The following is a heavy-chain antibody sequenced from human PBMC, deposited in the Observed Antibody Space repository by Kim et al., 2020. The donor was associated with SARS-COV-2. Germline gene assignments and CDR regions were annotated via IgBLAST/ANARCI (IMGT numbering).Heavy chain of an antibody. Sequence: SETLSLTCAVSGGSISSSNWWSWVRQPPGNGLEWIGEIYHSGSTNYNPSLKSRVTISVDKSKNQFSLKLSSVTAADTAVYYCARVQHDSSGYYPTLFDYWGQGTLVTVSS. CDR3: ARVQHDSSGYYPTLFDY. CDR2: IYHSGST. V-gene: IGHV4-4*02. J-gene: IGHJ4*02. CDR1: GGSISSSNW. D-gene: IGHD3-22*01.